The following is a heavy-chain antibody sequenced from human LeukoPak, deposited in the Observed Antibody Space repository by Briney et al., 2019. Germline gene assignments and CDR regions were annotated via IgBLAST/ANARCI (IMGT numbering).Heavy chain of an antibody. Sequence: GGSLRLSCAASGFTFSSYSMNWVRHAPGKGLELVSSISSSSSYIYYADSVKGRFTISRDNAKNSLYLQMNSLRAEDTAVYYCARESAVAGDWFDPWGQGTLVTVSS. D-gene: IGHD6-19*01. CDR2: ISSSSSYI. CDR1: GFTFSSYS. J-gene: IGHJ5*02. V-gene: IGHV3-21*01. CDR3: ARESAVAGDWFDP.